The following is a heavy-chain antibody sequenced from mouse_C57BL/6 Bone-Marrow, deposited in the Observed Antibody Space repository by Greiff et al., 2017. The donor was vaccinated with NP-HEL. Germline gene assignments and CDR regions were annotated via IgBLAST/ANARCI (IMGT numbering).Heavy chain of an antibody. CDR2: ISYDGSN. CDR1: GYSITSGYY. J-gene: IGHJ2*01. D-gene: IGHD1-1*01. CDR3: ARGLLRWDYFDY. V-gene: IGHV3-6*01. Sequence: EVQLQESGPGLVKPSQSLSLTCSVTGYSITSGYYWNWIRQFPGNKLEWMGYISYDGSNNYNPSLKNRISITRDTSKNQFFLKLNSVTTEDTATYYCARGLLRWDYFDYWGQGTTLTVSS.